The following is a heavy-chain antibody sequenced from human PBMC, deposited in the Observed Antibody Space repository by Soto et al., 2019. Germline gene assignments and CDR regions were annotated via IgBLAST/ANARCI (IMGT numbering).Heavy chain of an antibody. CDR2: ISVSGDST. CDR3: ATRHLSYCSGGTCNPFDF. V-gene: IGHV3-23*01. CDR1: GFTFRTYS. J-gene: IGHJ4*02. D-gene: IGHD2-15*01. Sequence: GGSLILSCAASGFTFRTYSRNWVRQAPGKGLEWVSTISVSGDSTYFADSVRGRFTISRDNSKNTVYLQMNSLRADDTAMYYCATRHLSYCSGGTCNPFDFWGQGTLVTVSS.